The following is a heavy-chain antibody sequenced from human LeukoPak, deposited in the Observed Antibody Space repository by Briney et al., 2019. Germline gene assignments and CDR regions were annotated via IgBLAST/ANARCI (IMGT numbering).Heavy chain of an antibody. CDR1: GGSISSYY. D-gene: IGHD6-13*01. J-gene: IGHJ4*02. CDR2: IYYSGST. Sequence: SETLSLTCTVSGGSISSYYWSWIRQPPGKGLEWIGYIYYSGSTNYNPSLKSRVTISVDTSKNQFSLKLSSVTAADTAVYYCARAAVFGYWGQGTLVTVSS. V-gene: IGHV4-59*01. CDR3: ARAAVFGY.